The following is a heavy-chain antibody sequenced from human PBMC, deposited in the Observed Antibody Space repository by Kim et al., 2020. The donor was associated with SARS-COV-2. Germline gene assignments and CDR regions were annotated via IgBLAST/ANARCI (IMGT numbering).Heavy chain of an antibody. Sequence: GGSLRLSCAASGFTFSSYAMHWVRQAPGKGLEWVAVISYDGSNKYYADSVKGRFTISRDNSKNTLYLQMNSLRAEDTAVYYCARDTYGSGSYISGEWFDPWGQGTLVTVSS. J-gene: IGHJ5*02. D-gene: IGHD3-10*01. CDR1: GFTFSSYA. V-gene: IGHV3-30*04. CDR3: ARDTYGSGSYISGEWFDP. CDR2: ISYDGSNK.